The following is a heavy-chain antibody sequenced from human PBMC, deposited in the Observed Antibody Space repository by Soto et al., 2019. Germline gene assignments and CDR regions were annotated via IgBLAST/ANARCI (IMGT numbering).Heavy chain of an antibody. CDR1: GDSISRSYW. Sequence: QVQLQESGPGLVKPSGTLSLTCAVSGDSISRSYWWSWVRQLPGKGLEWIGEIYHSGSTIYNPSLTSRVTLLVDKSKNEFSLKMSSVTDADTAVYYCTSKFGQLLADAFDIWGQGTMVTVSS. D-gene: IGHD3-10*01. CDR3: TSKFGQLLADAFDI. V-gene: IGHV4-4*02. J-gene: IGHJ3*02. CDR2: IYHSGST.